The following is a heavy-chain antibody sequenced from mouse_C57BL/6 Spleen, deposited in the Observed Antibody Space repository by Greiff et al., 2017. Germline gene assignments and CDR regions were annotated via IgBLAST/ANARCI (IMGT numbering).Heavy chain of an antibody. D-gene: IGHD2-5*01. Sequence: VQLQQPGAELVRPGSSVKLSCKASGYTFTNYWMHWVKQRPIQGLEWIGNIDPYDSDTNYNQKFKDKATLTVDTSSSTAYMQLSSLTSEDSAVYSCARYYSNYRAWFAYWGQGTLVTVSA. CDR1: GYTFTNYW. CDR3: ARYYSNYRAWFAY. CDR2: IDPYDSDT. V-gene: IGHV1-52*01. J-gene: IGHJ3*01.